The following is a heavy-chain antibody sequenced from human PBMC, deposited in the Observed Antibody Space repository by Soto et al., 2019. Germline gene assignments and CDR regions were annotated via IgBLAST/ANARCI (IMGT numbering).Heavy chain of an antibody. J-gene: IGHJ4*02. CDR1: GFTFSDSA. D-gene: IGHD1-26*01. V-gene: IGHV3-73*01. CDR3: TSFMVGATPY. Sequence: VGSLRLSCAASGFTFSDSAIHWVRQASGKGLEWVGRIRSRPNSYATAYAASVKGRFTISRDDSKNTAYLQMNSLKTEDTAVYYCTSFMVGATPYWGQGTLVTVSS. CDR2: IRSRPNSYAT.